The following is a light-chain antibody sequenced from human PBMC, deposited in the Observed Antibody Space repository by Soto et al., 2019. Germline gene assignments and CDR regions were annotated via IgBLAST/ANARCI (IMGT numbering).Light chain of an antibody. CDR1: QSVSSN. CDR3: QQYGSSPPRT. CDR2: GAS. V-gene: IGKV3-20*01. J-gene: IGKJ1*01. Sequence: IVMTQSPATLSVSAMERASLSCRSSQSVSSNLAWYQQKPGQAPRLLIYGASTRATDVPDRFSGSGSGADFTLSISRLEPEDFAVYYCQQYGSSPPRTFGQGTNVDIK.